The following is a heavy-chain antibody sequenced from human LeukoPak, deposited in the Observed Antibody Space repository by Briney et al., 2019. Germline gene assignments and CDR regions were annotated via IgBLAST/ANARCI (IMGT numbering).Heavy chain of an antibody. CDR1: GYTFTSYG. CDR2: IIPIFGTA. Sequence: EASVKVSCKASGYTFTSYGISWVRQAPGQGLEWMGGIIPIFGTANYAQKFQGRVTITTDESTSTAYMELSSLRSEDTAVYYCARGEVPAAYPDYWGQGTLVTVSS. V-gene: IGHV1-69*05. CDR3: ARGEVPAAYPDY. J-gene: IGHJ4*02. D-gene: IGHD2-2*01.